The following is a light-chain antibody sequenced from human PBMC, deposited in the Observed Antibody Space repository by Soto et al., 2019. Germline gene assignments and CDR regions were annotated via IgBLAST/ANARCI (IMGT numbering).Light chain of an antibody. J-gene: IGLJ3*02. CDR3: CSYGGKSTLV. V-gene: IGLV2-23*02. Sequence: QSGLTQPASVSGSPGQSITISCSGTRGDIGGYNLVSWYQQHPGKVPKLIIYEVTLRPSGVSHRFSGSRSGNTASLTVSGLQAEDEADYYCCSYGGKSTLVFGGETQVTVL. CDR1: RGDIGGYNL. CDR2: EVT.